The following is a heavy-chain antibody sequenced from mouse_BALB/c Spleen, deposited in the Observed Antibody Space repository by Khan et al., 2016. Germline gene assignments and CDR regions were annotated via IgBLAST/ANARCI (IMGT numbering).Heavy chain of an antibody. CDR2: IDPANGNT. CDR3: SSGVYDYEFAY. V-gene: IGHV14-3*02. Sequence: VQLQQSGAELVKPGASVKLSCTVSGFNIKDTYMHWVNQRPEQGLEWIGRIDPANGNTKYDPKFQDKATITADTSSNTAYLQLSSLTSEDTAVYYCSSGVYDYEFAYGGQGTLVTVSA. J-gene: IGHJ3*01. D-gene: IGHD2-4*01. CDR1: GFNIKDTY.